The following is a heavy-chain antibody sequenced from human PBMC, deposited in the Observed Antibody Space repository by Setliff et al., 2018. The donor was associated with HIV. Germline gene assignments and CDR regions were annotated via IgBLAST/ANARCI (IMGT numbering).Heavy chain of an antibody. CDR3: ERDLDYGGGGFDY. V-gene: IGHV1-69*13. CDR2: IIPIFGTE. D-gene: IGHD4-17*01. J-gene: IGHJ4*02. CDR1: GGTFSSYA. Sequence: SVKVSCKASGGTFSSYAISWVRQAPGQGLEWMGGIIPIFGTENYAQKYQGRVTITADESTSTAYMELSSLRSEDTAVYYWERDLDYGGGGFDYWGQGTLVTVSS.